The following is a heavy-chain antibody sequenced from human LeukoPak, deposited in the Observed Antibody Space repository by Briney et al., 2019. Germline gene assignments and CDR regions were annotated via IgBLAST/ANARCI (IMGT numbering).Heavy chain of an antibody. D-gene: IGHD1-1*01. Sequence: GGSLRLSCAASGFTFSSYEMNWVRQAPGKGLEWVSCISSSGSLIHYADSVKGRFTFSRDNAKNSLYLQMNSLRGEDTAVYYCAREGGWNDLDYWGQGTLVTVSS. J-gene: IGHJ4*02. CDR3: AREGGWNDLDY. CDR2: ISSSGSLI. V-gene: IGHV3-48*03. CDR1: GFTFSSYE.